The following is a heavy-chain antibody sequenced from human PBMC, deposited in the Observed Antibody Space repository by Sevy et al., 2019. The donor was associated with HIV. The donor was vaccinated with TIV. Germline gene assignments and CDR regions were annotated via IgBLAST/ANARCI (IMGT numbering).Heavy chain of an antibody. D-gene: IGHD2-15*01. Sequence: ASVKVSCKASGGTFSSYPISWVRQAPGQGLEWMGRIIPMVGLGNYAQKFQGRVTIIADRSTSTAYMELSSLRSEDTAVYYCASCSGGSCYPHYGLDVWGHGTTVTVSS. CDR3: ASCSGGSCYPHYGLDV. V-gene: IGHV1-69*02. J-gene: IGHJ6*02. CDR2: IIPMVGLG. CDR1: GGTFSSYP.